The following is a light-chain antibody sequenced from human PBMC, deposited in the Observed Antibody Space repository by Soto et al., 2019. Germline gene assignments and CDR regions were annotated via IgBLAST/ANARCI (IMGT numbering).Light chain of an antibody. CDR2: DAS. CDR3: QSYNTARTT. J-gene: IGKJ1*01. Sequence: DIQMSQPPSTLSASIGDRVTITCRASQNISRWLAWYQQKPGKAPKLLMYDASSLQSGVPSRFSGSGSGTEFTLTISGLQPEDLATYYCQSYNTARTTFGQGTKVDIK. V-gene: IGKV1-5*01. CDR1: QNISRW.